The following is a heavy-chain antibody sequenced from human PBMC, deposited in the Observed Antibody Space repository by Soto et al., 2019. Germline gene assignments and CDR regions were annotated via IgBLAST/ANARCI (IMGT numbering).Heavy chain of an antibody. CDR2: IYWDDDK. D-gene: IGHD3-10*01. V-gene: IGHV2-5*02. J-gene: IGHJ5*02. CDR3: AHSNTYYYGSGSYNNLFDP. Sequence: ESGPTLVNPTQTLTLTCTFSGFSLSTSGVGVGWIRQPPGKALERLALIYWDDDKRYSPSLKSRLTITKDTSKNQVVLTMTNMDPVDTATYYCAHSNTYYYGSGSYNNLFDPWGQGTLVTVSS. CDR1: GFSLSTSGVG.